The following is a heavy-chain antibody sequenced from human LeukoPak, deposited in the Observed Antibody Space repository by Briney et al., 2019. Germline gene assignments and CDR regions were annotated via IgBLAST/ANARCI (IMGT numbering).Heavy chain of an antibody. CDR1: GYTFTGYY. CDR2: IIPILGIA. Sequence: ASVKVSCKASGYTFTGYYMHWVRQAPGQGLEWMGRIIPILGIANYAQKFQGRVTITADKSTSTAYMELSSLRSEDTAVYYCATAVAAVDYWGQGTLVTVSS. V-gene: IGHV1-69*02. CDR3: ATAVAAVDY. D-gene: IGHD6-19*01. J-gene: IGHJ4*02.